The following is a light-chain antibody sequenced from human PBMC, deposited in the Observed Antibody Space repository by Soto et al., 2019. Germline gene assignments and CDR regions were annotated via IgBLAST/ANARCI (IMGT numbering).Light chain of an antibody. J-gene: IGKJ4*01. CDR2: KAS. Sequence: DIQMTQSPSTLSASVGDRVTLTCRASQSISTWLAWYQQKPGKAPKLLIYKASGLESGVPSRFSGSGSGTAFTLTIISLQPDDFATYYCQQYDSYAPLTFSGGTKCEIK. CDR3: QQYDSYAPLT. V-gene: IGKV1-5*03. CDR1: QSISTW.